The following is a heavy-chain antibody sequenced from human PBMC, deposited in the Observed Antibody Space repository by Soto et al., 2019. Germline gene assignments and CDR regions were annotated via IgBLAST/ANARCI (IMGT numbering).Heavy chain of an antibody. V-gene: IGHV3-30*18. CDR3: AKGLKQWLGYYGMDV. D-gene: IGHD6-19*01. J-gene: IGHJ6*02. CDR2: ISYEGSSE. Sequence: PGGSLRLSCAASGFTFSNYAMHWVRQAPGKGLDWVALISYEGSSEYYADSVKGRFTISRDNSENTLYLQMNSLRDDDTAVYYCAKGLKQWLGYYGMDVWGQGTTVTVSS. CDR1: GFTFSNYA.